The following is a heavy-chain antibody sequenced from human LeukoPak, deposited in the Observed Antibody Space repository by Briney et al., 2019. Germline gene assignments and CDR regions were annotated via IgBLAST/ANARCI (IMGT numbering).Heavy chain of an antibody. CDR1: GFTFSSYE. D-gene: IGHD3-10*01. CDR2: IYSGGST. V-gene: IGHV3-53*01. CDR3: ARDARGHYYGSGSFFDY. J-gene: IGHJ4*02. Sequence: GGSLRLSCAASGFTFSSYEMNWVRQAPGKGLEWVSVIYSGGSTYYADSVKGRFTISRDNSKNTLYLQMNSLRAEDTAVYYCARDARGHYYGSGSFFDYWGQGTLVTVSS.